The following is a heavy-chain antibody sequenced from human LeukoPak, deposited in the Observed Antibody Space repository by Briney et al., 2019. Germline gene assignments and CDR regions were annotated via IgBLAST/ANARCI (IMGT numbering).Heavy chain of an antibody. D-gene: IGHD6-13*01. Sequence: GGSLGLSCAASGFTFSSYAMSWVRQAPGKGLEWVSAISGSGGSTNYADSVKGRFTISRDNSKNTLYLQMNSLRAEDTAVYYCAKMYSSSWYSAFDFWGQGTLVTVSS. CDR1: GFTFSSYA. J-gene: IGHJ4*02. CDR3: AKMYSSSWYSAFDF. CDR2: ISGSGGST. V-gene: IGHV3-23*01.